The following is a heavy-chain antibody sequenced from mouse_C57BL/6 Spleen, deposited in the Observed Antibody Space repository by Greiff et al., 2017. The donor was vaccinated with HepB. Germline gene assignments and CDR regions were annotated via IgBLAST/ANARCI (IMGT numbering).Heavy chain of an antibody. J-gene: IGHJ3*01. V-gene: IGHV5-6*01. CDR3: ASPYGSSPRFAY. CDR2: ISSGGSYT. CDR1: GFTFSSYG. D-gene: IGHD1-1*01. Sequence: EVKLVESGGDLVKPGGSLKLSCAASGFTFSSYGMSWVRRTPDKRLEWVATISSGGSYTYYPDSVKGRFTISRDNAKNTLYLQMSSLKSEDTAMYYCASPYGSSPRFAYWGQGTLVTVSA.